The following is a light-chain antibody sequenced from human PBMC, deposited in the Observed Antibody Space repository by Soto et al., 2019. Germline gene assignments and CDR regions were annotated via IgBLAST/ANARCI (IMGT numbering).Light chain of an antibody. CDR2: GAS. CDR3: AQYGIVPLYS. V-gene: IGKV3-20*01. Sequence: EIVLTQSPGTLSLSPGERATLSCRASQNINSNSLAWYQQKPGQAPRLLIYGASSRAADIPDRFTGSGSGTHCSLTISRLEPGDFAVYYCAQYGIVPLYSFGQGNKLEIK. CDR1: QNINSNS. J-gene: IGKJ2*01.